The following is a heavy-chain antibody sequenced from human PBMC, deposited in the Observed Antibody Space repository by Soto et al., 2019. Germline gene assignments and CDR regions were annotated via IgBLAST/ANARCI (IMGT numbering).Heavy chain of an antibody. Sequence: GGSLRLSCAASGFTFSNYWMHWVRQAPGKGLLWVSRINPDGSSTSYADSVKDRFTISRDNAENTLYLQMNILRAEDTAVYYCAKESSIAVDSSRHPFDYWGQGTLVTVSS. CDR3: AKESSIAVDSSRHPFDY. V-gene: IGHV3-74*01. D-gene: IGHD6-19*01. J-gene: IGHJ4*02. CDR1: GFTFSNYW. CDR2: INPDGSST.